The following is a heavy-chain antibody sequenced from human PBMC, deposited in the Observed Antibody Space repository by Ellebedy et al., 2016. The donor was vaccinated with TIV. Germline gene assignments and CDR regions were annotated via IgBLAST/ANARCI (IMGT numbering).Heavy chain of an antibody. J-gene: IGHJ4*02. CDR2: TNQSGST. Sequence: SETLSLTXAATGGSFSGYYWTWIRQSPGKGLEWIGETNQSGSTKSTPSLMRRVTISADTSKNKFSLRLTSVTAADTAVYYCATGREVWGTAAGRLDHWGQGTLVTVSS. V-gene: IGHV4-34*01. CDR3: ATGREVWGTAAGRLDH. CDR1: GGSFSGYY. D-gene: IGHD6-13*01.